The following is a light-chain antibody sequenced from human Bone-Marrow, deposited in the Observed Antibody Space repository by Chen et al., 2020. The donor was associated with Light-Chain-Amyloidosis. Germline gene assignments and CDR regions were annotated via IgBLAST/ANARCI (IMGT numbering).Light chain of an antibody. CDR1: SSDVGGDNH. CDR3: SSYTSTYALV. CDR2: EVT. V-gene: IGLV2-14*01. Sequence: SALTPPPCVSGSPGQSITIPCSGTSSDVGGDNHVSWYQQHPDKAPKLISDEVTHRPSWVPVRFSSSRTDNTASLTSSGVQTEDEADYYCSSYTSTYALVFGGGTRVTVL. J-gene: IGLJ1*01.